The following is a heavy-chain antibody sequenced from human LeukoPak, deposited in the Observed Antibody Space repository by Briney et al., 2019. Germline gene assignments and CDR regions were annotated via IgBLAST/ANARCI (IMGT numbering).Heavy chain of an antibody. CDR2: INQDGSAT. V-gene: IGHV3-7*01. CDR3: AIPTNTRTYDY. CDR1: GFTFSRYW. Sequence: GSLRLSCAASGFTFSRYWMSWVRQAPGKGLEWVAHINQDGSATFYVDSVKGRFTISRDNANNSLYLQMDSLRAGDTAIFYCAIPTNTRTYDYWGQGALVTVSS. D-gene: IGHD2-8*01. J-gene: IGHJ4*02.